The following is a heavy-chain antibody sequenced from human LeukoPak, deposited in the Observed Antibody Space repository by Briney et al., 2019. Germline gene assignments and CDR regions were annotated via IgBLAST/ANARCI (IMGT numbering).Heavy chain of an antibody. Sequence: ASVKLLCKVCGYTHTELYMQWVRHARGKGLVGMRGLAPQEGETIYAQKFQDRVTMTEDTYTDTAYMELSSLRSEDTAVYYCATGAAYSSSSTPFDYWGQGTLVTVSS. CDR1: GYTHTELY. J-gene: IGHJ4*02. V-gene: IGHV1-24*01. CDR2: LAPQEGET. CDR3: ATGAAYSSSSTPFDY. D-gene: IGHD6-6*01.